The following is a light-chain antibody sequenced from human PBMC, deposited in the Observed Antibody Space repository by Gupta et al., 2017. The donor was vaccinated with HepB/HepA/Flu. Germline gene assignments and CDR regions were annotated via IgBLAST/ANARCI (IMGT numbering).Light chain of an antibody. CDR3: QQYCSSPPCN. J-gene: IGKJ2*02. CDR2: GAS. Sequence: EIVLTQSPGTLSLSPGERATLSCRASQSVSSSLAWYQQKPGQAPRLLIYGASSRATGIPDRFSGSGSGTDFTLTISRLEPEDFAVYYCQQYCSSPPCNFGQGTKLEIK. CDR1: QSVSSS. V-gene: IGKV3-20*01.